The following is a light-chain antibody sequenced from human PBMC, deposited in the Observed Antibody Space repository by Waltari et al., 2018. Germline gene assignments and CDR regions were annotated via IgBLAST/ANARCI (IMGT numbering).Light chain of an antibody. Sequence: QSALTQPASVSGSPGQSITISCTGTSSEIGYYIHVSWYQQHPGKAPILMIYDVNNRPAGVSNRFSGSKSGNTASLTISVLQAEDEADYYCSSYTTSSTVVFGGGTKLTVL. CDR1: SSEIGYYIH. CDR3: SSYTTSSTVV. J-gene: IGLJ2*01. V-gene: IGLV2-14*01. CDR2: DVN.